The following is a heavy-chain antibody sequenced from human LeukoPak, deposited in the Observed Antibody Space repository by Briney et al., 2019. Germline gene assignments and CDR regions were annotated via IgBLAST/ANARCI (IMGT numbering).Heavy chain of an antibody. CDR3: ATVRSGSWDWFDP. Sequence: GGSLRLSCAASGFTFSSYWMHWVRQAPGKGLVWVSRINGDGSTTTYVDSVKGRSTIYRDNAKNTVYLQMNSLRVEDTAVYYCATVRSGSWDWFDPWGQGTLDTVSS. V-gene: IGHV3-74*01. J-gene: IGHJ5*02. CDR1: GFTFSSYW. CDR2: INGDGSTT. D-gene: IGHD3-10*01.